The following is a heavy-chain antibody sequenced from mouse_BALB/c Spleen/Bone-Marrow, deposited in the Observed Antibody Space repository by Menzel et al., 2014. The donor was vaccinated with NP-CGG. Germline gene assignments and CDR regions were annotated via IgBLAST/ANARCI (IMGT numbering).Heavy chain of an antibody. Sequence: VQLQQSGAGLAKPGASVKLSCTASGFNIKDTYMHWVKQRPEQGLEWIGRIDPANGNTKYDPKFQGKATITADTSSNTAYLQLSSLTSEDTAVYYCASYYYGRYFDVWGAGTTVTVSS. CDR1: GFNIKDTY. J-gene: IGHJ1*01. V-gene: IGHV14-3*02. CDR2: IDPANGNT. D-gene: IGHD1-1*01. CDR3: ASYYYGRYFDV.